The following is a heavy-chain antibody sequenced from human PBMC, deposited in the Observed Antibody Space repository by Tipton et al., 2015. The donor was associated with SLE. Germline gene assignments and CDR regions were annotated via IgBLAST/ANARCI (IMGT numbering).Heavy chain of an antibody. D-gene: IGHD3-22*01. V-gene: IGHV4-59*11. CDR2: HSGST. J-gene: IGHJ4*02. CDR3: ARDDPDDDTRDSGGRPGDY. Sequence: TLSLTCTVSGGSINSHFWSWIRQPPGKGLEWIGHSGSTNYNPSLKSRVTISVDTSKNQISLNLSSLTAADTAVYYCARDDPDDDTRDSGGRPGDYWSQGT. CDR1: GGSINSHF.